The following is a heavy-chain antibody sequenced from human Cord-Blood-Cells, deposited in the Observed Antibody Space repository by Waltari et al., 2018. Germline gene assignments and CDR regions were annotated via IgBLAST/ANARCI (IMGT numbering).Heavy chain of an antibody. CDR1: GDAIPSYV. CDR2: ISAYNGNT. D-gene: IGHD6-19*01. CDR3: ARRIAVAGTWFDP. J-gene: IGHJ5*02. Sequence: QVQLVQSGAEAKKHGGSVNVCSKASGDAIPSYVIRWVRQAPGQGLEWMGWISAYNGNTNYAQKLEGRVTMTTDTSTSTAYMELRSLRSDDTAVYYCARRIAVAGTWFDPWGQGTLVTVSS. V-gene: IGHV1-18*01.